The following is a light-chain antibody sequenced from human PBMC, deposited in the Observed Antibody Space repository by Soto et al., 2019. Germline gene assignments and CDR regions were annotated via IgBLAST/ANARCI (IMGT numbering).Light chain of an antibody. CDR1: QSITIW. CDR3: QHYSSYPLT. Sequence: DIQMTQSPSTLSASVGDRVTITCRASQSITIWLAWYQQKPGKAPNLLIYKASILESAVPSGFSGSGSGTEFTLTINRLQPDVFAYYYCQHYSSYPLTFGQGTKVEIK. V-gene: IGKV1-5*03. J-gene: IGKJ1*01. CDR2: KAS.